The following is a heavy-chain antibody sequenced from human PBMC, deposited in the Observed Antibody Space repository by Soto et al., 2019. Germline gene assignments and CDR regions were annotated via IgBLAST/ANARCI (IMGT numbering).Heavy chain of an antibody. CDR3: ARDGYCSGGSCYSVPVFDY. V-gene: IGHV3-33*01. J-gene: IGHJ4*02. Sequence: RKTTGKGLEWVAVIWYDGSNKYYADSVKGRFTISRDNSKNTLYLQMNGLRAEDTAVYYCARDGYCSGGSCYSVPVFDYWGQGTLVTVSS. D-gene: IGHD2-15*01. CDR2: IWYDGSNK.